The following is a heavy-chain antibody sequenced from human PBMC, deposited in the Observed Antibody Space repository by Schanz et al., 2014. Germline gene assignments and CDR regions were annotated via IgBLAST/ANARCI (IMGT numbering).Heavy chain of an antibody. D-gene: IGHD3-16*01. CDR2: TSTDGTKT. Sequence: QVHLVEFGGGVVQPGRSLRLSCAASGFTFSSYGMHWVRQAPGQGLEKVAVTSTDGTKTYYAASVRGRFTISRDNSKNTVYLQMNSLRSEDTAVYYCTRDRGALINHNDALDLWGQGTMVSVSS. V-gene: IGHV3-30*19. J-gene: IGHJ3*01. CDR1: GFTFSSYG. CDR3: TRDRGALINHNDALDL.